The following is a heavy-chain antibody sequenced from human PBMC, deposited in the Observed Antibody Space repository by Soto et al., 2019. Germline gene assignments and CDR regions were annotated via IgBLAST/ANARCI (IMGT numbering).Heavy chain of an antibody. CDR3: ARLNDFWSGWEFDY. V-gene: IGHV3-48*02. J-gene: IGHJ4*02. CDR1: AFTFSSYS. CDR2: ISSSGSTI. D-gene: IGHD3-3*01. Sequence: EVQLVESGGGLVKPGGSLRLSCVASAFTFSSYSMNWVRQAPGRGLEWVSYISSSGSTIYYADSVKGRFTISRDNAKNSLYLQMNSLRDEDTAVYYCARLNDFWSGWEFDYWGQGTLVTVSS.